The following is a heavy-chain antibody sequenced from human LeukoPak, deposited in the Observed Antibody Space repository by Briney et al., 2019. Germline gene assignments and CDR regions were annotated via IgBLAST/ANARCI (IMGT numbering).Heavy chain of an antibody. CDR3: ANRKYYYDSSGYYETNDAFDI. Sequence: SVKVSCKASGGTFSSYAISWVRQAPGQGLEWMGGIIPIFGTANYAQKFQGRVTITTDESTSTAYMELSSLRSEDTAVYYCANRKYYYDSSGYYETNDAFDIWGQGTMVTVSS. D-gene: IGHD3-22*01. V-gene: IGHV1-69*05. CDR1: GGTFSSYA. J-gene: IGHJ3*02. CDR2: IIPIFGTA.